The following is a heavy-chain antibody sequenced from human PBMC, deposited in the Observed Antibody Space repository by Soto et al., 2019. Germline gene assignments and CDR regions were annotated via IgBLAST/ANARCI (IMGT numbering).Heavy chain of an antibody. J-gene: IGHJ3*02. CDR1: GFSFSNHG. D-gene: IGHD2-8*01. Sequence: QTGGSLRLSCAASGFSFSNHGMRWVRQAPGKGLEWVAVIWSDGSHKYYRDSVKGRFTISRDTAENTLFLQMDSLGADDTAVYYCAREGPISGTNPFDIWGHGTLVTVSS. CDR2: IWSDGSHK. CDR3: AREGPISGTNPFDI. V-gene: IGHV3-33*01.